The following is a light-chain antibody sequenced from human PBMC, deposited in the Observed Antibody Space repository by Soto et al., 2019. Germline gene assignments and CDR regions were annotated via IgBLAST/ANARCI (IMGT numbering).Light chain of an antibody. Sequence: QSVLTQPPSAPGTPGQRVTISCSGSSSNIGSNFAYWYQQLSGTAPKLLIFRNNQWPSGVPDRFSGSKSGTSASLDISDLRSEDEADYYCAAWDDRLSFYVFGTGTKVTVL. J-gene: IGLJ1*01. CDR3: AAWDDRLSFYV. CDR2: RNN. CDR1: SSNIGSNF. V-gene: IGLV1-47*01.